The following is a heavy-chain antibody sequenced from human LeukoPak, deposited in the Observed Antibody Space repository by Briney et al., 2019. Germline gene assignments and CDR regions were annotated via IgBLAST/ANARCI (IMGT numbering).Heavy chain of an antibody. D-gene: IGHD6-19*01. V-gene: IGHV1-18*01. Sequence: ASVKVSCKASGYTFTSYGISWVRQAPGQGLEWMGWISAYNGNPNYAQKLQGRVTMTTDTSTSTAYMELRSLRSDDTAVYYCARDVQQWLVTYYYYGMDVWGQGTTVTVSS. CDR3: ARDVQQWLVTYYYYGMDV. CDR2: ISAYNGNP. J-gene: IGHJ6*02. CDR1: GYTFTSYG.